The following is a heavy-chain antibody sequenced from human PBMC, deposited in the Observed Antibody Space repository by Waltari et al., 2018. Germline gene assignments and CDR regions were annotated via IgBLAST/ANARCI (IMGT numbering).Heavy chain of an antibody. CDR3: AKDPTEGMGAFDI. D-gene: IGHD6-13*01. J-gene: IGHJ3*02. CDR2: IWYDGSNK. V-gene: IGHV3-30*18. CDR1: GFTFSSYG. Sequence: QVQLVESGGGVVQPGRFLRLYCAASGFTFSSYGMPWARQAPGKGLGWVAVIWYDGSNKYYADSVKGRFTISRDKSKNTLYLQMNSLRAEDTAMYYCAKDPTEGMGAFDIWGQGTMVTVSS.